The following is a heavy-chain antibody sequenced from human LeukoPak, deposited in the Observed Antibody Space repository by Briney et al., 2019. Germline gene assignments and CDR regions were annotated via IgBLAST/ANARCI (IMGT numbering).Heavy chain of an antibody. V-gene: IGHV1-8*01. J-gene: IGHJ6*02. CDR2: MNPNSGNT. CDR3: ARGSSSSLYYYYYGMDV. CDR1: GYTFTSYD. D-gene: IGHD6-6*01. Sequence: GASVKVSCKASGYTFTSYDINWVRQATGQGLEWMGWMNPNSGNTGYAQKFQGRVTMTRNTSISTAYMELSSLRSEDTAVYYCARGSSSSLYYYYYGMDVWGQGTTVTVSS.